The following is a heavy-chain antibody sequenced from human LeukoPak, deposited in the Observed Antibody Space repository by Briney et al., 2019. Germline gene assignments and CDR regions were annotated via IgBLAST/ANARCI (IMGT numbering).Heavy chain of an antibody. Sequence: SETLSLTCAVYGGSFSGYYWSWIRQPPGKGLEWIGEINHSGSTNYNPSLKSRVTISVDTSKNQFTLKLSSVTAADTAVYYCARLMATISEPFDYWGQGTLVTVSS. CDR2: INHSGST. J-gene: IGHJ4*02. V-gene: IGHV4-34*01. CDR1: GGSFSGYY. CDR3: ARLMATISEPFDY. D-gene: IGHD5-24*01.